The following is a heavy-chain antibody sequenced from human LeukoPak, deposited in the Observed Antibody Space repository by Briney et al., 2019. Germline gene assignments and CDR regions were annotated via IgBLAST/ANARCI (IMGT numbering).Heavy chain of an antibody. D-gene: IGHD4-23*01. CDR2: INPSGGST. V-gene: IGHV1-46*01. CDR1: GYTFTNYY. J-gene: IGHJ4*02. Sequence: ASVKVSCKASGYTFTNYYMDWVRQAPGQGLEWMGIINPSGGSTSYAQKFQDRVTMTRDTSTSTVYMELSSLRSEDTAVYYCARDDTPPDATVVTPNFDYWGQGTLVTVSS. CDR3: ARDDTPPDATVVTPNFDY.